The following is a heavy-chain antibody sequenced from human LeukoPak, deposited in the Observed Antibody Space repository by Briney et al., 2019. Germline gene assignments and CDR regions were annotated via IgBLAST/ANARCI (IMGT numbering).Heavy chain of an antibody. Sequence: SETLSLTCSVSGDSITYFYWSWIRQAAGKGLEWIGRISSSGSTDYNASLKSRVTMSVDTSKNQLSLKVISVTAADTAVYYCASAERTFPHWHFDLWGRGTLVTVSS. V-gene: IGHV4-4*07. J-gene: IGHJ2*01. CDR3: ASAERTFPHWHFDL. D-gene: IGHD1-14*01. CDR2: ISSSGST. CDR1: GDSITYFY.